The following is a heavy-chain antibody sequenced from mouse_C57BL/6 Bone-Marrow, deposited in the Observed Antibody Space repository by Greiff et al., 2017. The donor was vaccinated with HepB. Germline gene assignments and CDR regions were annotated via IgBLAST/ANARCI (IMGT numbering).Heavy chain of an antibody. V-gene: IGHV5-15*04. CDR2: ISNLAYSI. CDR3: ARHGYYGSSYVYFDV. CDR1: GFTFSDYG. J-gene: IGHJ1*03. D-gene: IGHD1-1*01. Sequence: EVKLVESGGGLVQPGGSLKLSCAASGFTFSDYGMAWVRQAPRKGPEWVAFISNLAYSIYYADTVTGRFTISRENAKNTLYLEMSSLRSEDTAMYYCARHGYYGSSYVYFDVWGTGTTVTVSS.